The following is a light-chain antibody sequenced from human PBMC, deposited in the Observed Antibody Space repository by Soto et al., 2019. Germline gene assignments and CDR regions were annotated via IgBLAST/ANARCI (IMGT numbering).Light chain of an antibody. V-gene: IGLV2-14*01. CDR1: SSDVGAYNY. J-gene: IGLJ3*02. CDR2: EVS. CDR3: TSFTTSTTWV. Sequence: QSALTQPASVSGSPGQSITISCTGTSSDVGAYNYVSWYQQHPGKAPKLLISEVSNRPSGVSNRFSGSKSGTMASLTISGLQAEDEADYYCTSFTTSTTWVFGGGTKLIVL.